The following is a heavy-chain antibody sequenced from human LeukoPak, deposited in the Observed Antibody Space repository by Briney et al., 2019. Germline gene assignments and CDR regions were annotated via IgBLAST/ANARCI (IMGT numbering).Heavy chain of an antibody. Sequence: SETLSLTCTVSGGSISSGDYYWSWIRQPPGQGLEWIGYIYYSGSTYYNPSLKSRVTISVDTSKNQFSLKLSSVTAADTAVYYCARSMIVVVITDEGDAFDIWGQGTMVTVSS. CDR3: ARSMIVVVITDEGDAFDI. D-gene: IGHD3-22*01. J-gene: IGHJ3*02. CDR1: GGSISSGDYY. CDR2: IYYSGST. V-gene: IGHV4-30-4*01.